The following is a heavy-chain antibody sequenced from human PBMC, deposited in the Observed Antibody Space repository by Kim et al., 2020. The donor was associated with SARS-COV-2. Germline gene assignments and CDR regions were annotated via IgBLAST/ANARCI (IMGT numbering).Heavy chain of an antibody. D-gene: IGHD3-10*01. J-gene: IGHJ4*02. Sequence: YAASVKGRFSIARDDSTNTAYMQMNILKTEDTAVYYCTSLYGSGSFRDDYWGQGTLVTVSS. CDR3: TSLYGSGSFRDDY. V-gene: IGHV3-73*01.